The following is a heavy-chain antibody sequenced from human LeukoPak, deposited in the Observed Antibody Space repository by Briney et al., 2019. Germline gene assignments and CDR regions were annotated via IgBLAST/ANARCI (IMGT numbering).Heavy chain of an antibody. Sequence: SETLSLTCTVSGGSISSYYWSWIRQPPGKGLEWIGYIYYSGSTNYNPSLKSRVTISVDTSKNQFYLKLSSLTAADTAVYYCARGVAVAGTRYFDLWGRGTLVTVSS. CDR2: IYYSGST. CDR3: ARGVAVAGTRYFDL. CDR1: GGSISSYY. D-gene: IGHD6-19*01. J-gene: IGHJ2*01. V-gene: IGHV4-59*01.